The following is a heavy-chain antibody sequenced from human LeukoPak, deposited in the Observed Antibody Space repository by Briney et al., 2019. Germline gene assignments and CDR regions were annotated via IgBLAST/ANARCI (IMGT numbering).Heavy chain of an antibody. CDR1: IGSISSSKW. J-gene: IGHJ6*02. CDR3: ARQKWEQQGRDYYFNGLDV. V-gene: IGHV4-4*02. D-gene: IGHD1/OR15-1a*01. CDR2: IYLYGTT. Sequence: SETLSLTCSVSIGSISSSKWWSWVRQSPVKGLEWIGKIYLYGTTNYNPSFTSRVTMSEDRSRNQFSLKLTSVTAADTAVYYCARQKWEQQGRDYYFNGLDVWGPGTTVIVSS.